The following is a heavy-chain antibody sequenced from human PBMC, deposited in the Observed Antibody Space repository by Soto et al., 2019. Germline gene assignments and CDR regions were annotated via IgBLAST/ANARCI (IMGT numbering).Heavy chain of an antibody. D-gene: IGHD2-2*01. J-gene: IGHJ4*02. CDR2: ISYDGSNK. CDR3: GRCTSTSCHLGSDY. CDR1: GFTFSNYA. V-gene: IGHV3-30-3*01. Sequence: QVQLVESGGGVVQPGRSLRLSCAASGFTFSNYAMNWVRQAPGKGLEWVALISYDGSNKYYADSVKGRFTISRDSSKNTLYLQMSSLRAADTAVYYCGRCTSTSCHLGSDYWGQGTLVTVSS.